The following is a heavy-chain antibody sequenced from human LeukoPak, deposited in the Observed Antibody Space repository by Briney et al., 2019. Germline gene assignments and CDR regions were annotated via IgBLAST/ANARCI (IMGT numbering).Heavy chain of an antibody. CDR2: ISWNSGSI. D-gene: IGHD5-18*01. CDR3: AKDIQGGRGYSYYYFDY. CDR1: GFTFDDYA. J-gene: IGHJ4*02. V-gene: IGHV3-9*01. Sequence: PGASLRLSCAASGFTFDDYAMHWVRQAPGKGLEWVSGISWNSGSIGYADSVKGRFTISRDNAKNSLYLQMNSLRAEDTALYYCAKDIQGGRGYSYYYFDYWGQGTLVTVSS.